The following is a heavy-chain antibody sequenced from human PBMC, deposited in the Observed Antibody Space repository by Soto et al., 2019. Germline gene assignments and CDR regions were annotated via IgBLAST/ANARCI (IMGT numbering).Heavy chain of an antibody. J-gene: IGHJ5*01. V-gene: IGHV3-23*01. CDR1: GFTFSNYA. CDR2: ITGSGDRT. Sequence: EVQLLESGGGLVQPGGSLRLSCAASGFTFSNYALSWVRQAPGKGLEWVSAITGSGDRTYYADSVKGRFTVSRDNSKNTLSLEMNSLSAEDTALDYCAKGLGSGSYAASDSWGQGTLVTVSS. CDR3: AKGLGSGSYAASDS. D-gene: IGHD1-26*01.